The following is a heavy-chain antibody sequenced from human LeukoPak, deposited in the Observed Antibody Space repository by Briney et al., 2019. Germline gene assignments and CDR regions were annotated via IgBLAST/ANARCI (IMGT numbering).Heavy chain of an antibody. Sequence: PGRSLRLSCVGSGFTFDDYGMHWVRQAPGKDLQWVSGISWNSGTIGYADSVKGRFTISRDSAKNSLYLQMNSLRPEDTALYYCSKGRSGTYYEPFDIWGQGTVVTVSS. D-gene: IGHD1-26*01. CDR3: SKGRSGTYYEPFDI. J-gene: IGHJ3*02. V-gene: IGHV3-9*01. CDR2: ISWNSGTI. CDR1: GFTFDDYG.